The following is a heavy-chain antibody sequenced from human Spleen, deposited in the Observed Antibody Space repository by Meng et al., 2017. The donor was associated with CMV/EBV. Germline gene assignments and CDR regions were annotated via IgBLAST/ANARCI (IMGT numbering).Heavy chain of an antibody. CDR1: GFTFSSYA. V-gene: IGHV3-30-3*01. CDR3: ANSGLSGRTR. CDR2: ISYDGSNK. J-gene: IGHJ4*02. Sequence: GESLKISCAASGFTFSSYAMHWVRQAPGKGLEWVAVISYDGSNKYYADSVKGRFTISRDNSKNTLYLQMNSLRAEDTAMYYCANSGLSGRTRWGQGTLVTVSS.